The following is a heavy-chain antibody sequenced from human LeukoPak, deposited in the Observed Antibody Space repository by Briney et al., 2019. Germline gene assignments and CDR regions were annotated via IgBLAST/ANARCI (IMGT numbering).Heavy chain of an antibody. Sequence: GGSLRLSCTASRFTFSSYAMSWVRQAPGKGLEWVSAISGSGTSTYYADSVKGRFTISRDNSKNTLYLQMNSLRAEDTAVYYCAKAHDILTGYSQDHFDYWGQGTLVTVSS. J-gene: IGHJ4*02. CDR2: ISGSGTST. CDR1: RFTFSSYA. D-gene: IGHD3-9*01. CDR3: AKAHDILTGYSQDHFDY. V-gene: IGHV3-23*01.